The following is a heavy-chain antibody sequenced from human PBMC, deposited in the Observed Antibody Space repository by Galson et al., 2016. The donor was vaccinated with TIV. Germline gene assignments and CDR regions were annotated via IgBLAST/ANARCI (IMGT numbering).Heavy chain of an antibody. CDR1: GDTFSGYY. CDR2: INPKSGST. CDR3: ARVVTGGYVDV. V-gene: IGHV1-2*06. J-gene: IGHJ6*04. Sequence: SVKVSCKASGDTFSGYYIYWVRQAPGQGLEWMGRINPKSGSTKYAQRVQGRVTMTRDTSISTAYMEVSWLRPDDTAVFYCARVVTGGYVDVWGKGTTVTVSS. D-gene: IGHD3-16*01.